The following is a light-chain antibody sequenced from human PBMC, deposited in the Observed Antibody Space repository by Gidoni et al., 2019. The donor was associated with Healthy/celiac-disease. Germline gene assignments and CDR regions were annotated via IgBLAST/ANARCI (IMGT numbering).Light chain of an antibody. CDR1: SSNIGSNT. J-gene: IGLJ2*01. V-gene: IGLV1-44*01. CDR2: SNN. Sequence: QSVLTQPPSASGTPGQRVTISCSGRSSNIGSNTANWYQPLPGPAPKLLIYSNNQRPSGGTDRCSGSKSGTSASLSISGLQSEDEADYDCAAWDDSRNGSVVFGGGTKLTVL. CDR3: AAWDDSRNGSVV.